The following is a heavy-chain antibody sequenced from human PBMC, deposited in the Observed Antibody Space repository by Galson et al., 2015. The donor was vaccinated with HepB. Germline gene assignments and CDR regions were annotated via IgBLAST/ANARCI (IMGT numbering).Heavy chain of an antibody. CDR3: ARGKSGFDGDGLDI. V-gene: IGHV3-21*01. Sequence: SLRLSCAASGVSFSSYSMNWVCQAPGKGLEWVSFISSRSSFRYYADSVKGRFTVSRDNAGNSLFLQMNSLRAEDTAVYYCARGKSGFDGDGLDIWGQGTMVTVSS. CDR2: ISSRSSFR. CDR1: GVSFSSYS. D-gene: IGHD5-12*01. J-gene: IGHJ3*02.